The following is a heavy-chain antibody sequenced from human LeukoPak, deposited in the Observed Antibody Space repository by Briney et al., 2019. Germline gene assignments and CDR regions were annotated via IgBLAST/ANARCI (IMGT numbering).Heavy chain of an antibody. D-gene: IGHD1-26*01. Sequence: GGSLRLSCAASGFTFSSYAMSWVRQAPGKGLEWVSAISGSGGSTNYADSVKGRFTISRDNSKNTLYLQMNSLRAEDTAVYHCAYSDIVGATNTPDYWGQGTLVTVSS. CDR2: ISGSGGST. CDR1: GFTFSSYA. CDR3: AYSDIVGATNTPDY. J-gene: IGHJ4*02. V-gene: IGHV3-23*01.